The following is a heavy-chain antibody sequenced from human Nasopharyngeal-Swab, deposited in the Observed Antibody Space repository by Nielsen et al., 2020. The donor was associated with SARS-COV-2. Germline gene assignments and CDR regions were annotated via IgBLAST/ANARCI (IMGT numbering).Heavy chain of an antibody. CDR3: AKGSLYYYDTSGYYLDDAFDI. V-gene: IGHV3-9*01. CDR1: GFIFDDYG. Sequence: SLKISCAASGFIFDDYGMHWVRQAPGKGLEWVSSISWNSENIGYADSVKGRFTISRDSAKNSLYLQMNTLRPEDTALYYCAKGSLYYYDTSGYYLDDAFDIWGQGTMVTVSP. CDR2: ISWNSENI. D-gene: IGHD3-22*01. J-gene: IGHJ3*02.